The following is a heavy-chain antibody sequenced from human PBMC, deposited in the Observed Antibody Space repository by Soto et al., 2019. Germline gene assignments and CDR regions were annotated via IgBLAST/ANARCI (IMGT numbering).Heavy chain of an antibody. Sequence: QVQLQESGPGLVKPSQTLSLTCTVSGGSIDNYEYYWTWIRQPPGKGLEWVGYIYYSGRTNYNPSINSRLTISLDTSKNQFSLRLTSVSAADTAMYYCARDRSNSPDYFDFWGQGTLVTVSS. D-gene: IGHD6-6*01. J-gene: IGHJ4*02. CDR3: ARDRSNSPDYFDF. CDR2: IYYSGRT. CDR1: GGSIDNYEYY. V-gene: IGHV4-30-4*01.